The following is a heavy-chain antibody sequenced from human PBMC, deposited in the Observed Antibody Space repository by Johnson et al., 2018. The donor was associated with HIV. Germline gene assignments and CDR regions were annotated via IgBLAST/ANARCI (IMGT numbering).Heavy chain of an antibody. Sequence: VQLVESGGGLVQPGRSLRLSCAASRFTFDDYAMHWVRQAPGKGLEWVSGTSWNSGSIGYADSVKGRFTISRDNAKSSLYLQMNSLRAEDTAVYYCARKGDAFDIWGQGTMVTVSS. CDR2: TSWNSGSI. CDR3: ARKGDAFDI. J-gene: IGHJ3*02. V-gene: IGHV3-9*01. CDR1: RFTFDDYA.